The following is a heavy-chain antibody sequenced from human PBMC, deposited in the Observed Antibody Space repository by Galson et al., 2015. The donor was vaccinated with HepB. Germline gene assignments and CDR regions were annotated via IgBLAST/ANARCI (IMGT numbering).Heavy chain of an antibody. V-gene: IGHV3-23*01. CDR1: GFTFSSYA. CDR3: AKALRSLMITGWGADV. J-gene: IGHJ6*02. Sequence: SLRLSCAASGFTFSSYAMSWVRQAPGKGLEWVSAISGSGGSTYYADSVKGRFTISRDNSKNTLYLQMNSLRAEDTAVYYCAKALRSLMITGWGADVWGQGTTVTASS. D-gene: IGHD3-16*01. CDR2: ISGSGGST.